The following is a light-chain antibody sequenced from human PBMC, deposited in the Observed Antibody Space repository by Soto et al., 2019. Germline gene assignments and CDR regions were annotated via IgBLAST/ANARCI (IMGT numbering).Light chain of an antibody. V-gene: IGLV2-14*03. CDR3: NSYSTSSTPLF. CDR1: SSDVGGYDY. CDR2: DVN. Sequence: QSALTQPASVSGSPGQSITISCTGTSSDVGGYDYVSWYQQHPGKAPGLMIYDVNNRPSGVSNRFSGSKSGNTASLTISGLQAEDEADYYCNSYSTSSTPLFLGGGTKLTVL. J-gene: IGLJ2*01.